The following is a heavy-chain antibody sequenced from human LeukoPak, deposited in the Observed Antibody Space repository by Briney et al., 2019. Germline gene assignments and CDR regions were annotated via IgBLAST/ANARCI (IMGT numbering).Heavy chain of an antibody. D-gene: IGHD5-12*01. CDR2: IIPIFGTA. CDR1: GGTFSSYA. V-gene: IGHV1-69*06. CDR3: ARASRGWGYPYYYYYMDV. J-gene: IGHJ6*03. Sequence: ASVKVSCKASGGTFSSYAISWVRQAPGQGLEWMGGIIPIFGTANYAQKFRGRVTITADKSTSTAYMELSSLRSEDTAVYYCARASRGWGYPYYYYYMDVWGKGTTVTVSS.